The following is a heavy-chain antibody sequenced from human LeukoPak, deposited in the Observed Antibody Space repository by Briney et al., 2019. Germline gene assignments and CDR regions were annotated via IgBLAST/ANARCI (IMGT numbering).Heavy chain of an antibody. CDR3: ARSPLSSPSCCHFDY. Sequence: ASVKVSCKASGYTFTGYYMHWVRQAPGQGLEWMGWINPNSGGTNYAQKFQGRVTMTRDTSISTAYMELSRLRSDDTAVYYCARSPLSSPSCCHFDYWGQGTLVTVSS. CDR2: INPNSGGT. V-gene: IGHV1-2*02. D-gene: IGHD2-2*01. CDR1: GYTFTGYY. J-gene: IGHJ4*02.